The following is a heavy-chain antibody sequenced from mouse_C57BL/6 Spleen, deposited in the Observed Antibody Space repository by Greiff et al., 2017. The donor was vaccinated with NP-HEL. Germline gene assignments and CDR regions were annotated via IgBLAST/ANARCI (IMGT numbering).Heavy chain of an antibody. Sequence: ESGPGLVKPSQSLSLTCSVTGYSITSGYYWYWIRQFPGNQLEWMGYISYDGSNNYNPSLTNRISISRDTSKNQFIPKLTSVTTKATATYYCASDGGIYYDYPWFAYWGQGTLVTVSA. CDR2: ISYDGSN. CDR3: ASDGGIYYDYPWFAY. CDR1: GYSITSGYY. D-gene: IGHD2-4*01. V-gene: IGHV3-6*01. J-gene: IGHJ3*01.